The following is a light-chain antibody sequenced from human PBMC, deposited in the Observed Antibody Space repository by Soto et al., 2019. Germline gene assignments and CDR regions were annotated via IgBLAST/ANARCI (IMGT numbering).Light chain of an antibody. J-gene: IGLJ2*01. Sequence: QAVVTQEPSLTVSPGGTVTLTCASNIGAVTSGHYTNWLQQKPGQAPRALIYSTDTKHSWTPARFSGSLLGGKAALTLSGAQPEDEAHYYCCIYYGGAVIFGGGTKLTVL. CDR2: STD. V-gene: IGLV7-43*01. CDR3: CIYYGGAVI. CDR1: IGAVTSGHY.